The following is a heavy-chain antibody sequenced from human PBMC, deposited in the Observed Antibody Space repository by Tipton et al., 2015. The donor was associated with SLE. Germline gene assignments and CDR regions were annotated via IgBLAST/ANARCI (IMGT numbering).Heavy chain of an antibody. Sequence: TLSLTCTVSGGSISSYYWSWIRQPPGKGLEWIGYIYYTGSTYYNPSLKSRVTISVDTSKNQFSLKLSSVTAADTAVYYCAKKHGQWLVLKWYFDLWGRGTLVTVSS. CDR3: AKKHGQWLVLKWYFDL. CDR2: IYYTGST. D-gene: IGHD6-19*01. J-gene: IGHJ2*01. CDR1: GGSISSYY. V-gene: IGHV4-59*08.